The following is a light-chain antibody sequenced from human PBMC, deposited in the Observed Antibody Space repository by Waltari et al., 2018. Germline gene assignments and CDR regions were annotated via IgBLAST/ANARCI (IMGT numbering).Light chain of an antibody. Sequence: EIVMTQSPATLSVSPGERATLSCRASQSVSSNLAWYHQKPGQAPRLLIYGASTRATGIPARLSGSGSGTEFSLTISSLQSEDFAVYYCQQYNNWPLRITFGPGTKVDIK. V-gene: IGKV3-15*01. CDR2: GAS. CDR3: QQYNNWPLRIT. CDR1: QSVSSN. J-gene: IGKJ3*01.